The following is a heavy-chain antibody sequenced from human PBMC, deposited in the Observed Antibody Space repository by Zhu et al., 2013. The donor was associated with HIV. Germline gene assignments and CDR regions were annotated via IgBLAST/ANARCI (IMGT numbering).Heavy chain of an antibody. CDR1: GGTFSSYA. J-gene: IGHJ5*02. CDR2: IIPIFGTA. Sequence: QVQLCSLGLSEKPGSSVKVSCKASGGTFSSYAISWVRQAPGQGLEWMGGIIPIFGTANYAQKFQGRVTITADESTSTAYMELSSLRSEDTAVYYCARARNFDYDSSGYYYGGNWFDPWGQGTLVTVSS. V-gene: IGHV1-69*01. D-gene: IGHD3-22*01. CDR3: ARARNFDYDSSGYYYGGNWFDP.